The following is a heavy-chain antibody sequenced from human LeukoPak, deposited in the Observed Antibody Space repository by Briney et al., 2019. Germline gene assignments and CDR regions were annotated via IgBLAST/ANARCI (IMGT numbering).Heavy chain of an antibody. CDR2: INHSGST. Sequence: SETLSLTCAVYGGSFSGYYWSWIRQPPGKGLEWIGEINHSGSTNYNPSLKSRVTISVDTSKNQFSLKLSSVTAADTAVYYCARGVLRGQWLVPATKAFDIWGQGTMVTVSS. J-gene: IGHJ3*02. D-gene: IGHD6-19*01. CDR1: GGSFSGYY. CDR3: ARGVLRGQWLVPATKAFDI. V-gene: IGHV4-34*01.